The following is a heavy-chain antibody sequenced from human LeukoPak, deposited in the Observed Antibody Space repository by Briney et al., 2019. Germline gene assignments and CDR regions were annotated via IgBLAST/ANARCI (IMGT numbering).Heavy chain of an antibody. V-gene: IGHV3-7*01. D-gene: IGHD3-22*01. Sequence: GGSLRLSCAASGFTFSAYSMSWVRQAPGKGLEWVANIKQDGSEKYYVGSVKGRFTISRDNAENSLYLQMNSLRAEDTAVYYCAKDISGDDSSGYYSLFDYWGQGTLVTVSS. CDR2: IKQDGSEK. CDR1: GFTFSAYS. CDR3: AKDISGDDSSGYYSLFDY. J-gene: IGHJ4*02.